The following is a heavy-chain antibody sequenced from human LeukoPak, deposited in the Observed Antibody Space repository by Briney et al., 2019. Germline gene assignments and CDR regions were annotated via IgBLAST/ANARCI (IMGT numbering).Heavy chain of an antibody. J-gene: IGHJ4*02. CDR3: ARQHPPPRISLVRGVEY. CDR2: IYQSGNT. D-gene: IGHD3-10*01. CDR1: GYSISSAYD. Sequence: SETLSLTCAVSGYSISSAYDWGWIRQPPGKGLDWIGTIYQSGNTYYNPYLKSRVNIPVDTSKNQSSMKLSSVTAADTAVYYCARQHPPPRISLVRGVEYWGQGTLVTVSS. V-gene: IGHV4-38-2*01.